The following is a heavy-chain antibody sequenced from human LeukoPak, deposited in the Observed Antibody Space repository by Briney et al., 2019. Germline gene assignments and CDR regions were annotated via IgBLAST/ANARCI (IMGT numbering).Heavy chain of an antibody. CDR3: AKVSGYSDGYRGYYFDY. CDR1: GFTFSSYG. Sequence: PGGYLRCYGAASGFTFSSYGMHWDRQAQGKGLEWVAFIRYDGSNKYYADYVKGRFTISRANSKNTLYLQMNSLRAEDTAVYYCAKVSGYSDGYRGYYFDYWGQGTLVTVSS. CDR2: IRYDGSNK. J-gene: IGHJ4*02. V-gene: IGHV3-30*02. D-gene: IGHD5-18*01.